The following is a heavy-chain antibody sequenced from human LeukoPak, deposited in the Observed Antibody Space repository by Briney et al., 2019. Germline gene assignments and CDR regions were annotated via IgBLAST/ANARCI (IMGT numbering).Heavy chain of an antibody. J-gene: IGHJ4*02. CDR3: GKVAGKWNPDY. CDR1: GVTLNSYV. Sequence: PGGSLRLSCSASGVTLNSYVMHWVRQAPGKGLEYVSAICSYGGSTYYADSVQGSFTITRDNSKNPLHLQRSSLRGEDTAVYYCGKVAGKWNPDYGGQGTLVTVSS. CDR2: ICSYGGST. V-gene: IGHV3-64D*09. D-gene: IGHD1-1*01.